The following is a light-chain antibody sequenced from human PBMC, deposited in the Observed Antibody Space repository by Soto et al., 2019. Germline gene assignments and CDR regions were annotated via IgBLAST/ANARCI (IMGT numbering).Light chain of an antibody. CDR3: QQSDHSPIYT. CDR1: QSISYY. CDR2: STS. Sequence: DIQMTQSPSSLSASVGDRVTITCRASQSISYYLNWYQQKQGRAPRLLIYSTSTLQSGVPSRFSGSGSGTDFTLSISSLQPEDFATYYCQQSDHSPIYTFGQGTDLEIK. J-gene: IGKJ2*01. V-gene: IGKV1-39*01.